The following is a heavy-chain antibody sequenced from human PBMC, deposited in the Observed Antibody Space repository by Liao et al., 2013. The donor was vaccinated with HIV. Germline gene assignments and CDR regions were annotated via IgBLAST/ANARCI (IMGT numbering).Heavy chain of an antibody. CDR3: ARDVTYYYDSSGYYLYYYMDV. J-gene: IGHJ6*03. CDR1: GGSFSGYY. V-gene: IGHV4-34*01. Sequence: QVQLQQWGAGLLKPSETLSLTCAVYGGSFSGYYWSWIRQPPGKGLEWIGEINHSGRTNYNPSLKSRVTISVDTSKNQFSLKLSSVTAADTAVYYCARDVTYYYDSSGYYLYYYMDVWGKGTTVTVSS. CDR2: INHSGRT. D-gene: IGHD3-22*01.